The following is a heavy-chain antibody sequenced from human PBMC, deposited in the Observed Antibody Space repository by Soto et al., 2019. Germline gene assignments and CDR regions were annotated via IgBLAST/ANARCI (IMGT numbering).Heavy chain of an antibody. CDR2: ISSNSDTI. J-gene: IGHJ4*02. V-gene: IGHV3-9*02. CDR3: AKDMTWGGMTTIHYFDS. D-gene: IGHD4-17*01. Sequence: EVQLVESGGGLVQPGRSLRLSCVASGFTADDYAMHWVRQAPGKGLEWVSGISSNSDTIDYADSVKGRFTISRDNANNSLFLQMNSLRPDDTALYYCAKDMTWGGMTTIHYFDSWGQGPLVTVSS. CDR1: GFTADDYA.